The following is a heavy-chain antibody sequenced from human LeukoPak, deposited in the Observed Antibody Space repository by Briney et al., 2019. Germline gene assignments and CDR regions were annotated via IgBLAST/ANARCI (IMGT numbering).Heavy chain of an antibody. Sequence: GGSLRLSCAASGFTFSKYAMSWVRQAPGKGLEWVGRIKSKTDGGTTDYAAPVKGRFTISRDDSKNTLYLQMNSLKTEDTAVYYCTTGEWELPDAFDIWGQGTMVTVSS. CDR1: GFTFSKYA. CDR2: IKSKTDGGTT. CDR3: TTGEWELPDAFDI. V-gene: IGHV3-15*01. D-gene: IGHD1-26*01. J-gene: IGHJ3*02.